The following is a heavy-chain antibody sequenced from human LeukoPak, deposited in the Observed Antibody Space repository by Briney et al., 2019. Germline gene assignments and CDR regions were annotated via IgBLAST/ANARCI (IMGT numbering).Heavy chain of an antibody. CDR1: GFTFSHYA. Sequence: GGSLRLSCAASGFTFSHYAMSWVRQAPGKGLEWVSAISGSGGSTYYADSVKGRFTISRDNSKNTLYLQMNSLRAEDTAVYYCAKDLGIQQLVFPFDYWGQGTLVTVSS. D-gene: IGHD6-13*01. J-gene: IGHJ4*02. CDR3: AKDLGIQQLVFPFDY. V-gene: IGHV3-23*01. CDR2: ISGSGGST.